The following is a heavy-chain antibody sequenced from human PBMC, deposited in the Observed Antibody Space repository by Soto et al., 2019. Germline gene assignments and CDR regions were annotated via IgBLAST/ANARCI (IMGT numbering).Heavy chain of an antibody. CDR2: INPNNGAT. CDR3: ARGSAGSYRFSNTDF. Sequence: ASVKVSCKASGYTLRAYYMHWVRQAPGQGLEWMGWINPNNGATKYARDFQGRVTMTGDTSINTAYMELSRLRSDDTAVYYCARGSAGSYRFSNTDFWGQGALVTVSS. CDR1: GYTLRAYY. D-gene: IGHD3-16*02. V-gene: IGHV1-2*02. J-gene: IGHJ4*02.